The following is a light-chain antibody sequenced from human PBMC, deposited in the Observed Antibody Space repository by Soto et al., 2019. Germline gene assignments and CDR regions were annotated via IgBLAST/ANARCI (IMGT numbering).Light chain of an antibody. CDR3: SSYAGSNNLV. CDR2: EVS. CDR1: SSDVGGYNY. Sequence: QSALTQPPSASGSPGQSVTISCTGTSSDVGGYNYVSWYQQHPGKAPKLMIDEVSKRPSGVPDRFSGSKSGNTASLTVSGLQAEDGADYYCSSYAGSNNLVFGGGTKLTVL. J-gene: IGLJ2*01. V-gene: IGLV2-8*01.